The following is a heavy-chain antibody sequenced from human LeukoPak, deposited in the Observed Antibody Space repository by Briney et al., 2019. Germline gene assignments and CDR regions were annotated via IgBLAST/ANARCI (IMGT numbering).Heavy chain of an antibody. J-gene: IGHJ6*02. CDR3: AIGDDSLGSLGHSLYYGMDV. CDR1: GGTFSSYA. V-gene: IGHV1-69*04. Sequence: SVKVSCTASGGTFSSYAINWVRQAPGQGLEWMGRIIPILGIANYAQKFQGRVTITADKPTSTAYMELSSLRSEDTAVYYCAIGDDSLGSLGHSLYYGMDVWGQGTTVTVSS. CDR2: IIPILGIA. D-gene: IGHD3-10*01.